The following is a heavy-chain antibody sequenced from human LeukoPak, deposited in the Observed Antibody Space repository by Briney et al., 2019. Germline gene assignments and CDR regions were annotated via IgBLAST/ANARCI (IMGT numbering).Heavy chain of an antibody. D-gene: IGHD3-16*01. J-gene: IGHJ3*02. CDR3: ARDPPVYDYVQGAFDI. V-gene: IGHV4-4*02. CDR1: GGSISSSNW. Sequence: SGTLSLTCAVSGGSISSSNWWSWVRQPPGKGLEWIGEIYHSGSANYNPSLKSRVTISVDKSKNQFSLKLSSVTAADTAVYYCARDPPVYDYVQGAFDIWGQGTMVTVSS. CDR2: IYHSGSA.